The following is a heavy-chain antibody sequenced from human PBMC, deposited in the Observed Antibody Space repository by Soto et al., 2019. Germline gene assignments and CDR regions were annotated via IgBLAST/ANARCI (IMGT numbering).Heavy chain of an antibody. J-gene: IGHJ5*02. CDR1: GYSFTSYW. Sequence: HGESLKISCKGSGYSFTSYWIGWVRQMPGKGLEWMGIIYPGDSDTRYSPSFQGQVTISADKSISTAYLQWSSLKASDTAMYYCARKGRGYQLLQDWFDPWGQGTLVTVSS. V-gene: IGHV5-51*01. CDR3: ARKGRGYQLLQDWFDP. D-gene: IGHD2-2*01. CDR2: IYPGDSDT.